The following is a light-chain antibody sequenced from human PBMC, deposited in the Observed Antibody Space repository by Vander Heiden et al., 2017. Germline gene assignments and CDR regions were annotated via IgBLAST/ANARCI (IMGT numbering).Light chain of an antibody. J-gene: IGLJ2*01. CDR2: DSN. Sequence: QSVLTQPPSVSAAPGQKVTISCSGSSSNIGNHRVSWYQQLPGTAPKLLIYDSNKRPSGIPDRFSGSKSGTSATLGITGLQTGDEADYYCGTWDGTLSGKVFGGGTKLTVL. CDR3: GTWDGTLSGKV. CDR1: SSNIGNHR. V-gene: IGLV1-51*01.